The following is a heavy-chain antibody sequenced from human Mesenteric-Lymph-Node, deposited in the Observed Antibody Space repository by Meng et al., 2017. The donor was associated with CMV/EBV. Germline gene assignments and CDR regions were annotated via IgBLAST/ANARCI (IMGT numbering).Heavy chain of an antibody. CDR2: IYSGGSST. CDR3: AKEDLGIWFLDS. J-gene: IGHJ5*01. Sequence: GGSLRLSCAASGFTFSSYAMSWVRQAPGKGLEWVSVIYSGGSSTYYADSVKGRFTISRDNSENTLYLQINSLRAEDTAVYYCAKEDLGIWFLDSWGQGTQVTVSS. D-gene: IGHD3-10*01. CDR1: GFTFSSYA. V-gene: IGHV3-23*03.